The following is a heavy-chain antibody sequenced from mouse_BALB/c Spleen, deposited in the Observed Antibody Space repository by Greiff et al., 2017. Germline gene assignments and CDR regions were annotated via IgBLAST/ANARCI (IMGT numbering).Heavy chain of an antibody. CDR1: GFTFSSYA. J-gene: IGHJ4*01. CDR2: ISSGGST. CDR3: ARGRDDYYAMDY. Sequence: EVMLVESGGGLVKPGGSLKLSCAASGFTFSSYAMSWVRQTPEKRLEWVASISSGGSTYYPDSVKGRFTISRDNARNILYLQMSSLRSEDTAMYYCARGRDDYYAMDYWGQGTSVTVSS. V-gene: IGHV5-6-5*01.